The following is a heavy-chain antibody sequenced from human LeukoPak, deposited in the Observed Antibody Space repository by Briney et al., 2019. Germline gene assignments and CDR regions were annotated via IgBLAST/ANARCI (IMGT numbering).Heavy chain of an antibody. J-gene: IGHJ4*02. V-gene: IGHV3-53*01. Sequence: HAGGSLRLSCAASGFTFSSYAMHWVRQAPGKGLEWVSVISADGTPRYADSVKGRFTMSRDSPKNTLFLQMNNLRADDTAVYYCVRGRGYITDFWGQGTLVTVSS. CDR3: VRGRGYITDF. D-gene: IGHD5-12*01. CDR1: GFTFSSYA. CDR2: ISADGTP.